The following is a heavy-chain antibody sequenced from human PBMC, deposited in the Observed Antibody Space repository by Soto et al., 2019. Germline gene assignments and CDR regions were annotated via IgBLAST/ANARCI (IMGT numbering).Heavy chain of an antibody. V-gene: IGHV4-39*01. D-gene: IGHD2-2*02. Sequence: QLQLQESGPGLAKPSETLSLTCTVSGGSINGSDYYWGWIRQPPGKGLEWIGTIHYTGSTYYNPSLKSRVTISVDTSKNQFSLRLSSVTAADTAVYYCARPGCRSTRCYTGAKDYHFYYGMDVWGQGTTVTVSS. J-gene: IGHJ6*02. CDR1: GGSINGSDYY. CDR3: ARPGCRSTRCYTGAKDYHFYYGMDV. CDR2: IHYTGST.